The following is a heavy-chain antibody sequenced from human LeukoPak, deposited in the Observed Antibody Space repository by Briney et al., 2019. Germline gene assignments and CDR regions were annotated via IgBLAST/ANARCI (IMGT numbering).Heavy chain of an antibody. CDR2: IYYSGST. CDR3: ARDDTVTYFDY. J-gene: IGHJ4*02. V-gene: IGHV4-39*07. CDR1: GGSISSSSYY. D-gene: IGHD4-17*01. Sequence: PSETLSLTCTVSGGSISSSSYYWGWIRQPPGKGLEWIGSIYYSGSTYYNPSLKSRVTISVDTSKNQFSLKLSSVTAADTAVYYCARDDTVTYFDYWGQGTLVTVSS.